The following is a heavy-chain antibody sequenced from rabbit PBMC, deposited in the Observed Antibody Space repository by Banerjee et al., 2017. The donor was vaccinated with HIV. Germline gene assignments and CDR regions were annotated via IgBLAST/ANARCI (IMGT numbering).Heavy chain of an antibody. CDR2: IDPVFGST. J-gene: IGHJ2*01. V-gene: IGHV1S47*01. D-gene: IGHD4-1*01. Sequence: QQQLEESGGGLVKPGGTLTLTCKASGFDFSSYGVSWVRQAPGKGLEWIGYIDPVFGSTYYASWVNGRFTISSHNAQNTLYLQLNSLTAADTATYFCVRDPYSSGWGGYDAFDPWGQGTLVTVS. CDR3: VRDPYSSGWGGYDAFDP. CDR1: GFDFSSYG.